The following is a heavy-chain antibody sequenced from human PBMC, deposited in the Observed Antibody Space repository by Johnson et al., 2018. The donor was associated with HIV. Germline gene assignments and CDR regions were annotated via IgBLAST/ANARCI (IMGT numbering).Heavy chain of an antibody. CDR1: GFTSDDYA. J-gene: IGHJ3*02. V-gene: IGHV3-9*02. CDR2: ISWNSGTL. CDR3: ARDAEGAFDI. Sequence: VQLVESGGVVVQPGRSLRLSCAASGFTSDDYAMHWVRQAPGKGLEWVSGISWNSGTLGYADSVKGRFTISRDNAKNSLYLQMNSLRAEDTAVYNCARDAEGAFDIWGQGTMVTVSS.